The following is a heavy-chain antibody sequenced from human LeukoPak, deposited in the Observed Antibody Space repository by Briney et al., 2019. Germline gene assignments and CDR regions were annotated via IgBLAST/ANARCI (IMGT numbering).Heavy chain of an antibody. Sequence: KPGGSLRLSCAASGFTFSSYSMNWVRQAPGKGLEWVSSIRSSSSYIYYADSVKGRFTISRDNAKNSLYLQMNSLRAEDTAVYYCARVGCTGGSCLAYNYYGMDVWGQGTTVTVSS. V-gene: IGHV3-21*01. CDR3: ARVGCTGGSCLAYNYYGMDV. CDR1: GFTFSSYS. J-gene: IGHJ6*02. CDR2: IRSSSSYI. D-gene: IGHD2-15*01.